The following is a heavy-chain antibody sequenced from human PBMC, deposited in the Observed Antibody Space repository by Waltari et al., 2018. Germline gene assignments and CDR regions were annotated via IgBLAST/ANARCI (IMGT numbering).Heavy chain of an antibody. Sequence: QLQLQESGPGLVKPSETLSLTCTVSGGSISSSSYYWGWIRQPPGKGLEWIGSIYSSGSTYYNPSLKIRVTISVDPSENQFSRKLSSVTASDTAVYYCARDNISSADPPYYYWGQGTLVTVSS. CDR1: GGSISSSSYY. D-gene: IGHD6-13*01. CDR3: ARDNISSADPPYYY. CDR2: IYSSGST. V-gene: IGHV4-39*07. J-gene: IGHJ4*02.